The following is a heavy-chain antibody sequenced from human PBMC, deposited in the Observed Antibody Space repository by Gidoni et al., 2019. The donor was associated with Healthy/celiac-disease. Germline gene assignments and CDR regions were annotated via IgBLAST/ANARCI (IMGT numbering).Heavy chain of an antibody. D-gene: IGHD2-15*01. CDR1: GFTFSSYG. CDR3: ARDIVDYGMDV. CDR2: IWYDGSNK. Sequence: QVQLVESGGGVVQPGRSLRLSCAASGFTFSSYGMHWVRQAPGKGLEWVAVIWYDGSNKYYADSVKGRFTISRDNSKNTLYLQMNSRRAEDTAVYYCARDIVDYGMDVWGQGTTVTVSS. V-gene: IGHV3-33*01. J-gene: IGHJ6*02.